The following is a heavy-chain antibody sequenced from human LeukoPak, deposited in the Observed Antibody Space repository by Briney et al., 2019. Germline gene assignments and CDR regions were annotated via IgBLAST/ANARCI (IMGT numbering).Heavy chain of an antibody. D-gene: IGHD3-3*01. CDR3: ARDGVSGHFDY. J-gene: IGHJ4*01. V-gene: IGHV1-18*04. CDR2: IDPSNGKI. Sequence: ASVKVSCKASGYTFTSYYMHWVRQAPGQGLEWIGWIDPSNGKIKYAEKLQGRVTMTTDTSTSTAYMDLRSLRSDDTAVYYCARDGVSGHFDYWGRGTLVTVSS. CDR1: GYTFTSYY.